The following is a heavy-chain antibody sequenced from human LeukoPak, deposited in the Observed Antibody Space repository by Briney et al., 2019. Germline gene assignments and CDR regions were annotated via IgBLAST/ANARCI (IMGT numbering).Heavy chain of an antibody. CDR3: TRDFDFSSAI. J-gene: IGHJ4*02. CDR1: GFTFSSYA. CDR2: IRDSGSST. V-gene: IGHV3-23*01. D-gene: IGHD3-3*01. Sequence: GGSLRLSCAASGFTFSSYAMSWVRQAPGKGLEWVSAIRDSGSSTHYADSVKGRFTTSRDNAKNTLFLQMNSLRAEDTAVYYCTRDFDFSSAIWGQGTLVTVSS.